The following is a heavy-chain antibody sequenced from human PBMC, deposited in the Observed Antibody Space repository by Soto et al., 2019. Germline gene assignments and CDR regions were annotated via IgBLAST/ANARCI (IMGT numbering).Heavy chain of an antibody. CDR2: LFNTGNT. V-gene: IGHV4-59*01. Sequence: YETMPLPCTLSAKRLRSNYWNWIRRPPGKGLQRIGYLFNTGNTNYSPSLKSRVTISEDASMHQVSLRLTSVTAADRAVYFCARKQYNWKIWGQGTLVTIAS. CDR1: AKRLRSNY. CDR3: ARKQYNWKI. D-gene: IGHD1-20*01. J-gene: IGHJ4*02.